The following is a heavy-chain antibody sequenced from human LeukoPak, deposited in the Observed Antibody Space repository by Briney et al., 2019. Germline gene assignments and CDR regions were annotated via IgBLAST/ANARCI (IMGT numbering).Heavy chain of an antibody. D-gene: IGHD3-22*01. V-gene: IGHV4-4*07. CDR1: GGSISSYY. CDR3: ATSWRGYYYRETRGDYYYYMDV. J-gene: IGHJ6*03. Sequence: PSETLSLTCTVSGGSISSYYWSWIRQPAGKGLEWIGRIYTSGSTNYNPSLKSRVTMSVDTSKNQFSLKLSSVTAADTAVYYCATSWRGYYYRETRGDYYYYMDVWGKGTTVTVSS. CDR2: IYTSGST.